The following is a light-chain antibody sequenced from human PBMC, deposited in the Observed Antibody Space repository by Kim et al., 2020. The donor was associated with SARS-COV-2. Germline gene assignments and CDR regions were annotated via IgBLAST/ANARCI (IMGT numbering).Light chain of an antibody. V-gene: IGKV3-11*01. CDR2: DAS. J-gene: IGKJ5*01. CDR3: QLRDNWLFT. Sequence: FSPGESTTLSCSTNHGISNYVSWYQQNAGQTPRLIIYDASNRATVLKVMFSRSGSASDFPLTISRLEPEDFAFYYCQLRDNWLFTFGQGTRLEIK. CDR1: HGISNY.